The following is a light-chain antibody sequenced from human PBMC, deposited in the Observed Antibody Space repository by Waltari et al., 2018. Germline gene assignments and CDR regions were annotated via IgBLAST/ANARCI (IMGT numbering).Light chain of an antibody. CDR2: EVT. J-gene: IGLJ2*01. Sequence: QSALTQPASVSGSPGQSITIPCAGTTRDVGGFNYFSWYQHHPGKAPKLMIYEVTQRPSGVSSRFSGSKSGNTASLTISGLQTDDEGDYYCCSYGGGSTVIFGGGTKLTVL. CDR1: TRDVGGFNY. V-gene: IGLV2-23*02. CDR3: CSYGGGSTVI.